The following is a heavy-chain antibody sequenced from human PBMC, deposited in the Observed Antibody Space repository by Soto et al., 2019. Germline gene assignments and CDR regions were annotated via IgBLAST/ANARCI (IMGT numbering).Heavy chain of an antibody. Sequence: QLQLQESGPGLVKPSETLSLTCTVSGGSISSTSYYWGWIRQPPGKGLEWIGNVYYSGTTYHNPSLKSRITISVDTSKNQFSLNLSSVTAADTAVYYCARRHHLRYFDRWGQGTLVTVSS. D-gene: IGHD3-9*01. CDR3: ARRHHLRYFDR. CDR2: VYYSGTT. CDR1: GGSISSTSYY. J-gene: IGHJ4*02. V-gene: IGHV4-39*01.